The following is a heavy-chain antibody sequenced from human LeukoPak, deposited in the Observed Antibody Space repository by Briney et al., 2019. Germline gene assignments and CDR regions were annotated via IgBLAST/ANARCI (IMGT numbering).Heavy chain of an antibody. D-gene: IGHD6-6*01. V-gene: IGHV3-11*01. Sequence: GGSLRLSCAASGFTFSDYYMSWIRLAPGKGLEWVSYISSSGSTIYYADSVKGRFTISRDNAKNSLYLQMNSLRAEDTAVYYCARDRGGPQRLVGYNWFDPWGQGTLVTVSS. J-gene: IGHJ5*02. CDR2: ISSSGSTI. CDR3: ARDRGGPQRLVGYNWFDP. CDR1: GFTFSDYY.